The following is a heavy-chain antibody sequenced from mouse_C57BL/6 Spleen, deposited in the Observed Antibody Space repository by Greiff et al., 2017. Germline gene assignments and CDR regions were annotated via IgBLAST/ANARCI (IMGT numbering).Heavy chain of an antibody. Sequence: VQLQQSGPELVKPGASVKISCKASGYAFSSSWMNWVKQRPGKGLEWIGRIYPGDGDTNYNGKFKGKATLTADKSSSTAYMQHSSLTSEDSAVYFCASQNPSYYSMDYWGQGTSVTVSS. CDR1: GYAFSSSW. CDR2: IYPGDGDT. CDR3: ASQNPSYYSMDY. J-gene: IGHJ4*01. V-gene: IGHV1-82*01.